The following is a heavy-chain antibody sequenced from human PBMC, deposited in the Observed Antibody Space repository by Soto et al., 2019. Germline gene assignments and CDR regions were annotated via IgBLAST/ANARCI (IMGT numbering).Heavy chain of an antibody. CDR3: ARRYGASFDY. CDR2: IYYSGST. V-gene: IGHV4-59*01. CDR1: GGSISSYY. J-gene: IGHJ4*02. Sequence: PSETLSLTCTVSGGSISSYYWSWIRQPPGKGLEWIGYIYYSGSTNYNPSLKSRVTISVDTSKNQFSLKLSSVTATDTAVYYCARRYGASFDYWGQGTLVTVS. D-gene: IGHD4-17*01.